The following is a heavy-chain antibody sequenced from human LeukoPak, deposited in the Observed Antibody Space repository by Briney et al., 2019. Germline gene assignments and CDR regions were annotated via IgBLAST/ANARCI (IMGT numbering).Heavy chain of an antibody. J-gene: IGHJ4*02. CDR3: ARPSSYSYGYNY. Sequence: TSETLSLTRTVSGGSINSSSYYWGWIRQPPGKGLEWIGSIYYSGSTYYNPSLKSRVTISVDTSKNQFSLKLSSVTAADTAVYYCARPSSYSYGYNYWGQGTLVTVSS. D-gene: IGHD5-18*01. CDR2: IYYSGST. CDR1: GGSINSSSYY. V-gene: IGHV4-39*01.